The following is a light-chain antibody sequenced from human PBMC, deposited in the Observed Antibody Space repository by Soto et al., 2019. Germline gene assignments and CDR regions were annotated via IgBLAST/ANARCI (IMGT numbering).Light chain of an antibody. Sequence: EIVMTQSPVTLSVSPGERATLSCRASQSINRKVAWYQQRPGQAPRLLISDASISATGIPARFSGSGSGTEFTLTISSLQSEDFAVYYCKQYDSWSFTFGGGTKVEIK. CDR1: QSINRK. CDR2: DAS. V-gene: IGKV3-15*01. CDR3: KQYDSWSFT. J-gene: IGKJ4*02.